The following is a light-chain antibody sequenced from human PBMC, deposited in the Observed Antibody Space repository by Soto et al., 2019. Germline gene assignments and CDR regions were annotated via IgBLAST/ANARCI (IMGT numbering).Light chain of an antibody. CDR2: EVS. Sequence: QSALTQPASVSGSPGQSITISCTGTSSDVGGYNYDSWYQQHPGKAPKLMIYEVSNRPSGVSNRFSGSKSGNTASLTISGLQAEDEADYYCCSYAGSSTVVFGGGTKLTVL. CDR1: SSDVGGYNY. CDR3: CSYAGSSTVV. V-gene: IGLV2-14*01. J-gene: IGLJ2*01.